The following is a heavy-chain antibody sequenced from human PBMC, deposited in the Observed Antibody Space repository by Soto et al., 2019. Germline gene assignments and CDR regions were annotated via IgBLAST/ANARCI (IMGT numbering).Heavy chain of an antibody. J-gene: IGHJ4*02. V-gene: IGHV4-61*01. Sequence: KASETLSLTCTVSGASVSGGSHYWSWIRQTPGKGLEWIGYIYYSGITKYNPSLQSRVTISVDTSKNQVFLHLTSVTAADTAVYYCAKEDGGTPVIREFYFGSWGQGTLVTVSS. CDR1: GASVSGGSHY. D-gene: IGHD4-17*01. CDR2: IYYSGIT. CDR3: AKEDGGTPVIREFYFGS.